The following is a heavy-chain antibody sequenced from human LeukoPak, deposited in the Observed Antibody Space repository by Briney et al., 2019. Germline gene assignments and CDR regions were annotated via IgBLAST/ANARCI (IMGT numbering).Heavy chain of an antibody. V-gene: IGHV4-34*01. D-gene: IGHD1-26*01. J-gene: IGHJ5*02. CDR2: INHSGST. Sequence: KPSETLSLTCAVYGGSFSGYYWSWIRQPPGKGLEWIGEINHSGSTNYNPSLKSRVTISVDTSKNQFSLKLSSVTAADTAVYYCARGPLWWELPNWFDPWGQGTLVTVSS. CDR3: ARGPLWWELPNWFDP. CDR1: GGSFSGYY.